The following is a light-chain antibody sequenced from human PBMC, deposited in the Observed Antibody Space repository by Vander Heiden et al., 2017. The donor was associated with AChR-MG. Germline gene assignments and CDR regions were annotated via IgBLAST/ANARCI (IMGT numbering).Light chain of an antibody. CDR2: EVF. CDR1: QSLLHSNGKTY. J-gene: IGKJ4*01. Sequence: DIVLTQTPLSLSVTPGQPASISCKSSQSLLHSNGKTYLYWYLQKPGQSPQLLIDEVFNRFSGVPDRFSGSGSGTDFTLKISRVEAEDVGVYYCMQNIQLPLTFGGGTKVEIK. V-gene: IGKV2D-29*02. CDR3: MQNIQLPLT.